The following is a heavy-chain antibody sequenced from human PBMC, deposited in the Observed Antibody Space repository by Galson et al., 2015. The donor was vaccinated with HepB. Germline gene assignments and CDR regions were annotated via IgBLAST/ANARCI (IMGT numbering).Heavy chain of an antibody. J-gene: IGHJ2*01. CDR2: ISYDGSNK. D-gene: IGHD2-21*02. V-gene: IGHV3-30*04. CDR3: ARVPAYGGGDSLWYFDL. CDR1: GFTFSSYA. Sequence: SLRLSCAASGFTFSSYAMHWVRQAPGKGLEWVAVISYDGSNKYYADSVKGRFTISRDNSKNTLYLQMNSLRAEDTAVYYCARVPAYGGGDSLWYFDLWGRGTLVTVSS.